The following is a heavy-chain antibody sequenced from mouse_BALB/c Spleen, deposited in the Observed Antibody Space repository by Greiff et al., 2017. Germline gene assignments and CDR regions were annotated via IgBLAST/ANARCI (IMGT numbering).Heavy chain of an antibody. CDR1: GFNIKDTY. V-gene: IGHV14-3*02. J-gene: IGHJ1*01. Sequence: DVQLQESGAELVKPGASVKLSCTASGFNIKDTYMHWVKQRPEQGLEWIGRIDPANGNTKYDPKFQGKATITADTSSNTAYLQLSSLTSEDTAVYYCARYGNYWYFDVWGAGTTVTVSS. CDR2: IDPANGNT. CDR3: ARYGNYWYFDV. D-gene: IGHD2-10*02.